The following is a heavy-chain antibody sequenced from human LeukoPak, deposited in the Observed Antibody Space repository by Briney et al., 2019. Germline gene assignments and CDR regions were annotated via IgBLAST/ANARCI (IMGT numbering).Heavy chain of an antibody. J-gene: IGHJ4*02. CDR3: ARGWGLYTYGPMAPKLLLDY. CDR1: GDSFSSYY. D-gene: IGHD2/OR15-2a*01. CDR2: INHSGST. Sequence: SETLSLTCTVSGDSFSSYYWSWIRQPPGKGLEWIGEINHSGSTNYNPSLKSRVTISVDTSKNQFSLKLSSVTAADTAVYYCARGWGLYTYGPMAPKLLLDYWGQGTLVTVSS. V-gene: IGHV4-34*01.